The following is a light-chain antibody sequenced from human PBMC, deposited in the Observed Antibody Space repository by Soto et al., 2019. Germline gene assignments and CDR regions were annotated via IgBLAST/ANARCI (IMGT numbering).Light chain of an antibody. CDR3: QQYNTYPWK. CDR2: DAS. CDR1: QSISSW. J-gene: IGKJ1*01. Sequence: DIQMTQSPATLSASVGARVTSTCRASQSISSWLAWSQQKPGKVPKLLLDDASSLESGVPSRCSGSGSGTEFTLTISSLQPDDFATYYCQQYNTYPWKFGQGTKVEIK. V-gene: IGKV1-5*01.